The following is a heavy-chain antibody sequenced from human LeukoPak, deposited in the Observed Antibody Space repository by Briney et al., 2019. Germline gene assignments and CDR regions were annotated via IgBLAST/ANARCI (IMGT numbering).Heavy chain of an antibody. D-gene: IGHD4/OR15-4a*01. Sequence: WGSLRLSCTVSGFTVSSNSMSWVRQAPGKGLEWVSFIYSDNTHYSDSVKGRFTISRDNSKNTLYLQMNSLRAEDTAVYYCARRAGAYSHPYDYWGQGTLVTVSS. CDR1: GFTVSSNS. V-gene: IGHV3-53*01. CDR3: ARRAGAYSHPYDY. CDR2: IYSDNT. J-gene: IGHJ4*02.